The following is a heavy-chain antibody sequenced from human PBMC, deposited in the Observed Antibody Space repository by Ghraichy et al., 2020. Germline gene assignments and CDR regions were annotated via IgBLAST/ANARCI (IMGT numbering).Heavy chain of an antibody. CDR2: INHSGST. J-gene: IGHJ6*03. D-gene: IGHD3-10*01. CDR1: GGSFSGYY. V-gene: IGHV4-34*01. Sequence: SETLSLTCAVYGGSFSGYYWSWIRQPPGKGLEWIGEINHSGSTNYNPSLKSRVTISVDTSKNQFSLKLSPVTAADTAVYYCARGMVLGMEDYYYMDVWGKGTTVTVSS. CDR3: ARGMVLGMEDYYYMDV.